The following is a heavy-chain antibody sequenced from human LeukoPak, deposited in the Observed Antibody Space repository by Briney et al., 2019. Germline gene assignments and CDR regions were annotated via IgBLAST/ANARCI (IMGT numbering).Heavy chain of an antibody. D-gene: IGHD1-26*01. Sequence: KALETLSLTCTVSGGSISSGGYYWSWIRQHPGKGLEWIGYIYYSGSTYYNPSLKSRVTISVDTSKNQFSLKLSSVTAADTAVYYCARVIVGAGNWFDPWGQGTLVTVSS. CDR3: ARVIVGAGNWFDP. CDR2: IYYSGST. CDR1: GGSISSGGYY. J-gene: IGHJ5*02. V-gene: IGHV4-31*03.